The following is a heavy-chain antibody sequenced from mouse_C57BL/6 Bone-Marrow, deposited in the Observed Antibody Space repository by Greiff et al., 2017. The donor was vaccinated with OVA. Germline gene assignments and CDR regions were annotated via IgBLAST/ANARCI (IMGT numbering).Heavy chain of an antibody. V-gene: IGHV1-52*01. CDR2: IDPSDSET. J-gene: IGHJ1*03. CDR3: ARFTTVWYFDV. Sequence: VQLQQPGAELVRPGSSVKLSCKASGYTFTSYWMHWVKQRPIQGLEWIGNIDPSDSETHYNQKFKDKATLTVDKSSSTAYMQLSSLTSEDSAVYYCARFTTVWYFDVWGTGTTVTVSS. D-gene: IGHD1-1*01. CDR1: GYTFTSYW.